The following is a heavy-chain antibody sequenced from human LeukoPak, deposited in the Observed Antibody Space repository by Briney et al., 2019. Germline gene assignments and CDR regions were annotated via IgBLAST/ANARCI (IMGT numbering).Heavy chain of an antibody. CDR2: IPGSGASA. Sequence: GGSLRLSCVASGFTFNTHAMTWVRQAPGKGLEWVSGIPGSGASAYYADSVKGRFTISRDNSKNALYLQMNSLRVEDTAVYYCAKSGTSRDHWGQGTLVTVSS. J-gene: IGHJ4*02. D-gene: IGHD1-1*01. CDR1: GFTFNTHA. CDR3: AKSGTSRDH. V-gene: IGHV3-23*01.